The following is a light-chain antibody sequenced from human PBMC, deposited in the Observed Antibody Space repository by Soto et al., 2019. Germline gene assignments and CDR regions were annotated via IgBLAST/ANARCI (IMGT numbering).Light chain of an antibody. CDR3: QVSGRSALYT. Sequence: EIVLTQSPGTLSLSPGERATLSCRASQSVSSSSLAWYQQKRGQAPRLLIYGPTSRATGIPDSFSGSGSGTGCTLTISRREPEDFAVYYCQVSGRSALYTFGQGTSLEIK. J-gene: IGKJ2*01. CDR2: GPT. CDR1: QSVSSSS. V-gene: IGKV3-20*01.